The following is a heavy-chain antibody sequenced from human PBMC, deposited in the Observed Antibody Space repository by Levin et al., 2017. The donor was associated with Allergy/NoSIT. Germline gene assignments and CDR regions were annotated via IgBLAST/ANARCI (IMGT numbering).Heavy chain of an antibody. D-gene: IGHD6-13*01. Sequence: GGSLRLSCAASGFTFNNYAMSWVRQAPGKGLEWVSGVSGSGGSTYYADSVKGRFTISRDSSENTLYLQMNSLRAEDTALYYCAKGPRPLGYYYYAMDVWGQGTTVTVSS. CDR1: GFTFNNYA. CDR3: AKGPRPLGYYYYAMDV. J-gene: IGHJ6*02. CDR2: VSGSGGST. V-gene: IGHV3-23*01.